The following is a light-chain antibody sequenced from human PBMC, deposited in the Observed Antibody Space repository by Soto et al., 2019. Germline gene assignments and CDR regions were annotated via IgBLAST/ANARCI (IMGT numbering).Light chain of an antibody. CDR1: QSVSSSY. CDR3: QQYGSSPRT. J-gene: IGKJ1*01. V-gene: IGKV3-20*01. Sequence: EIVLTQSPGTLSLSPGERATLSCRASQSVSSSYLAWYQQKPGQAPRLLIYGASSRATGIPDRFSGSGSVTDFTLTISRLEPEDFAVYYCQQYGSSPRTFGQWTKLEIK. CDR2: GAS.